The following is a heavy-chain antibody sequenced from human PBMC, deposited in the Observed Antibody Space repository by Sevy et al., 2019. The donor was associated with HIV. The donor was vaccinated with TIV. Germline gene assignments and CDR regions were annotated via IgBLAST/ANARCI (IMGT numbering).Heavy chain of an antibody. CDR2: ITNSGTTK. J-gene: IGHJ6*02. D-gene: IGHD3-22*01. Sequence: GGSLRLSCAASGITFSDHYMSWIRQAPGKGLEWVAYITNSGTTKYYADSVKGRFTISRDNARNSLYLQMNSLTADDAAVYYCVRDSPYTSDDHWYFGIDVWGQGTRSPSP. V-gene: IGHV3-11*01. CDR3: VRDSPYTSDDHWYFGIDV. CDR1: GITFSDHY.